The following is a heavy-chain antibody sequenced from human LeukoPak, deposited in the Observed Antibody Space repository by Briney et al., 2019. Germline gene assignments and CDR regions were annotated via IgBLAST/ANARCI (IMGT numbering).Heavy chain of an antibody. V-gene: IGHV1-69*06. CDR1: GGTFSSYA. D-gene: IGHD3-9*01. CDR3: ARGLVLRYFDWLPIPYFDY. J-gene: IGHJ4*02. Sequence: ASVKVSCKASGGTFSSYAISWVRQAPGQGLECMGGIIPIFGTANYAQKFQGRVTITADKSTSTAYMELSSLRSEDTAVYYCARGLVLRYFDWLPIPYFDYWGQGTLVTVSS. CDR2: IIPIFGTA.